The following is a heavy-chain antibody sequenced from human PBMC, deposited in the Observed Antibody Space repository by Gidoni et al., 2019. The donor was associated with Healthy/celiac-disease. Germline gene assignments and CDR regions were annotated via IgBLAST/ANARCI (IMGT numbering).Heavy chain of an antibody. V-gene: IGHV3-21*01. CDR2: IRSSSSYI. Sequence: EVQLVESGGGLVKPGGSLRLSCAASGFTFSRYSMNWVRQAPGKGLEWVSSIRSSSSYIYYADSVKGRFTISRDNAKNSLYLQMNSLRAEDTAVYYCASSRSADYGVNLFDYWGQGTLVTVSS. CDR1: GFTFSRYS. J-gene: IGHJ4*02. D-gene: IGHD4-17*01. CDR3: ASSRSADYGVNLFDY.